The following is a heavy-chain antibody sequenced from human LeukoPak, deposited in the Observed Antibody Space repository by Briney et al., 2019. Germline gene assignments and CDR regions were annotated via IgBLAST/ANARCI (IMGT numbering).Heavy chain of an antibody. V-gene: IGHV4-4*07. CDR3: GNSGYDSGYYYYMDV. Sequence: SETLSLTCTVSGGSISSYYWSWIRQPAGKGLEWIGRIYTSGSTYYNPSLKSRVTISVDTSKNQFSLKLSSVTAADTAVYYCGNSGYDSGYYYYMDVWGKGTTVTVSS. J-gene: IGHJ6*03. CDR1: GGSISSYY. D-gene: IGHD5-12*01. CDR2: IYTSGST.